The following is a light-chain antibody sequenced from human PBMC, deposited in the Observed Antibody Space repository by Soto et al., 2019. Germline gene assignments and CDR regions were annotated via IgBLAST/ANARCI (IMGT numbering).Light chain of an antibody. CDR1: QAIRND. CDR3: LQDYIFPFT. Sequence: AIQMTQSPSSLSASIGDRVTITFRSSQAIRNDLGWYQQKPGTAQKLLIYAVSFLQSGVPSRFSGSGSGTDFTLTISSLQPEDFATYYCLQDYIFPFTFGGGTRVEIK. J-gene: IGKJ4*01. CDR2: AVS. V-gene: IGKV1-6*02.